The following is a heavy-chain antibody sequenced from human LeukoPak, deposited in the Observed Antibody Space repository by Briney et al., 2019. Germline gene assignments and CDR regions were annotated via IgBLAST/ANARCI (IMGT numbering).Heavy chain of an antibody. D-gene: IGHD3-16*01. CDR2: INEHGTT. Sequence: GGSLRLSCAASGFTFSDFWMYWVRQAPGKGLVWISNINEHGTTAYADSVKGRFTISRDNAKNALYLQMNSLTAEDTAVYYCARVRGGNWGQGTLVTVSS. V-gene: IGHV3-74*01. CDR1: GFTFSDFW. J-gene: IGHJ4*02. CDR3: ARVRGGN.